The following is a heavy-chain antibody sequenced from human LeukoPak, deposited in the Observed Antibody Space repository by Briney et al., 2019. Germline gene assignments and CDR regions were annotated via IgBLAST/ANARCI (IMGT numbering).Heavy chain of an antibody. CDR1: GFTFNTYA. CDR2: VSYDGSNK. Sequence: GRSLTLSCAASGFTFNTYAMHWVRQAPGKGLEWVAVVSYDGSNKYYADSVQGRFTISRDNSKNTLYLQMNSLRAEDTAVYYCAKDFLVGATSWGQGTLVTVSS. CDR3: AKDFLVGATS. J-gene: IGHJ4*02. D-gene: IGHD1-26*01. V-gene: IGHV3-30-3*01.